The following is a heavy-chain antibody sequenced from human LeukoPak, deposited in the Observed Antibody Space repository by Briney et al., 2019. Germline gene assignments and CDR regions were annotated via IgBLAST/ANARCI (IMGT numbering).Heavy chain of an antibody. CDR2: LSGSGVLT. CDR1: GFNVSTYA. V-gene: IGHV3-23*01. Sequence: GGSLRLSCAASGFNVSTYAMNWVRPAPGKGPEWVSSLSGSGVLTNYADSVKGRFTISRDTSKNTLHLQMNSLTFEDTAIYFCAKSSELRSLGWFQGSHMDVWGKGTTVTVSS. CDR3: AKSSELRSLGWFQGSHMDV. D-gene: IGHD3-3*01. J-gene: IGHJ6*03.